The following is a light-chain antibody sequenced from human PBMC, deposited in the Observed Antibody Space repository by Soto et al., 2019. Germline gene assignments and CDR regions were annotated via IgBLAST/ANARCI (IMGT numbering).Light chain of an antibody. V-gene: IGKV3-20*01. CDR1: QSVSSSY. J-gene: IGKJ1*01. CDR3: QQYGSSPRT. Sequence: EIVLTQSPGTLSLSPGERATLSCRASQSVSSSYLAWYQQKPGQAPRPLIYDTSNRATGVPDRFSGSGSGTDFTLTISRLEPEDFAVYYCQQYGSSPRTFGQGTKVDIK. CDR2: DTS.